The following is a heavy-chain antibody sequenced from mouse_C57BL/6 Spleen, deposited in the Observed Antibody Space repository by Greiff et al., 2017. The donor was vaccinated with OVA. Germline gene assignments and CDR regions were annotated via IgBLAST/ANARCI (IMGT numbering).Heavy chain of an antibody. Sequence: QVHVKQPGAELVRPGSSVKLSCKASGYTFTSYWMHWVKQRPIQGLEWIGNIDPSDSETHYNQKFKDKATLTVDKSSSTAYMQLSSLTSEDSAVYYCARMKLGFDYWGQGTTLTVSS. CDR3: ARMKLGFDY. CDR2: IDPSDSET. CDR1: GYTFTSYW. J-gene: IGHJ2*01. V-gene: IGHV1-52*01.